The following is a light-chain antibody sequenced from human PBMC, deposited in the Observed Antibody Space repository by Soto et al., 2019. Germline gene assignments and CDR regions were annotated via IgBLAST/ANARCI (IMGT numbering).Light chain of an antibody. CDR3: TSPAGTINFPYI. CDR1: SSDVGAYNY. CDR2: EVN. V-gene: IGLV2-8*01. J-gene: IGLJ1*01. Sequence: QSALTQPPSASGSPGQSVTISCTGTSSDVGAYNYVSWYQHHPGKAPKLMVYEVNQRPSGVPDRFSGSKSGNTASLTVSGLQAEDEADYYCTSPAGTINFPYIFGTGTKVTVL.